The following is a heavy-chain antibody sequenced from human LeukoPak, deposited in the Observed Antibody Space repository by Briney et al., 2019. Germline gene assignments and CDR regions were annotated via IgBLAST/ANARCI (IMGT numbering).Heavy chain of an antibody. CDR2: IYYSGST. V-gene: IGHV4-31*03. CDR1: GGSISSGGYY. CDR3: AGTAFGAFDI. J-gene: IGHJ3*02. Sequence: NPSETLSLTCTVSGGSISSGGYYWSWIRQHPGKGLEWIGYIYYSGSTYYNPSLKSRVTISVDTSKNQFSLKLSSVTAADTAVYYCAGTAFGAFDIWGQGTMVTVSS. D-gene: IGHD5-18*01.